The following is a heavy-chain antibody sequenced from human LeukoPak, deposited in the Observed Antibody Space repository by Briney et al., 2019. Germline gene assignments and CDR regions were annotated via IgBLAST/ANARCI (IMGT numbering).Heavy chain of an antibody. Sequence: PGGSLRLSCAASGFTFDDYTMHWVRQAPGKGLEWVSLISWDGGSTYYADSVKVRFTISRGNSKNSLYLQMNRLRTEDTALYYCAKESYSSSWTWVDYWGQGTLVTVSS. D-gene: IGHD6-13*01. CDR2: ISWDGGST. J-gene: IGHJ4*02. V-gene: IGHV3-43*01. CDR3: AKESYSSSWTWVDY. CDR1: GFTFDDYT.